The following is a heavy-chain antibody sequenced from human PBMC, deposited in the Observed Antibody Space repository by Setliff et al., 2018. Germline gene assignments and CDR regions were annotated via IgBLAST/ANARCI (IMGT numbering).Heavy chain of an antibody. Sequence: ASVKVSCKTSGYSFTDYYIHWVRQAPGQGLEWMGWINPNSGGTNYAQKFQGRVTMTRDTSISTAYMELSRLRSDDTAVYYCAKSGSGSYYSWFDPWGQGTLVTV. CDR3: AKSGSGSYYSWFDP. CDR1: GYSFTDYY. V-gene: IGHV1-2*02. J-gene: IGHJ5*02. CDR2: INPNSGGT. D-gene: IGHD3-10*01.